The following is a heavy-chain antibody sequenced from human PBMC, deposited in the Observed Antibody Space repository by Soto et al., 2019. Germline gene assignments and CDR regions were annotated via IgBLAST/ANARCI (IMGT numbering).Heavy chain of an antibody. CDR3: ARGRIAARHSDY. D-gene: IGHD6-13*01. J-gene: IGHJ4*02. Sequence: QVQLVQSGAEVKKPGASVKVSCKASGYTFTSYDINWVRQATGQGLEWMGWMNPNSGNTGYAQKFQGRVTMTRNTSLSTAYLELSSLRSEDTGVYYRARGRIAARHSDYWGQGTLVTASS. CDR2: MNPNSGNT. V-gene: IGHV1-8*01. CDR1: GYTFTSYD.